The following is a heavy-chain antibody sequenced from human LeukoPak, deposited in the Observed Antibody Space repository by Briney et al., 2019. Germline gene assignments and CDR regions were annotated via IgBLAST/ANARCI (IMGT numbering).Heavy chain of an antibody. V-gene: IGHV3-23*01. D-gene: IGHD3-22*01. Sequence: GGSLRLSCVASGFSFTSYAMSWVRQAPGKGLERVSAISGSGGSTYYADSVKGRFTISRDNSKNTLYLQMNSLRAEDTAVYYCAKDLEIGRYYYDSSGYSNDYWGQGTLVTVSS. CDR1: GFSFTSYA. CDR2: ISGSGGST. J-gene: IGHJ4*02. CDR3: AKDLEIGRYYYDSSGYSNDY.